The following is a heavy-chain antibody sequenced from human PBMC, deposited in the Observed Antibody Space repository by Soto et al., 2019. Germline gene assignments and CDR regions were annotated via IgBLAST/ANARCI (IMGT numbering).Heavy chain of an antibody. D-gene: IGHD2-15*01. CDR2: IIPIFGTA. V-gene: IGHV1-69*06. Sequence: QVQLVQSGAEVKKPGSSVKVSCKASGGTFSSYAISWVRQAPGQGLEWMGGIIPIFGTANYAQKFQGRVTITADKSTSTAYMELSSLRSEDTAVYYCASQDRGDCSGGSCYSNYYYYGMDVWGQGNTVTVSS. CDR1: GGTFSSYA. J-gene: IGHJ6*02. CDR3: ASQDRGDCSGGSCYSNYYYYGMDV.